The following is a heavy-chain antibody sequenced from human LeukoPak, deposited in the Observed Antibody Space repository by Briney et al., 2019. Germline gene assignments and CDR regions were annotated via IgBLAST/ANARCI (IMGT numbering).Heavy chain of an antibody. D-gene: IGHD2/OR15-2a*01. CDR2: INSDSSRT. Sequence: GGSLRLSCEASGFTFGNYWMHWVRQAPGKGPVWVSRINSDSSRTTYEASVHGQFTISRDTAKNTLYLQVNSLRVEDTAVYYCASTNRLDYWGQGTLVSVSS. CDR3: ASTNRLDY. V-gene: IGHV3-74*01. J-gene: IGHJ4*02. CDR1: GFTFGNYW.